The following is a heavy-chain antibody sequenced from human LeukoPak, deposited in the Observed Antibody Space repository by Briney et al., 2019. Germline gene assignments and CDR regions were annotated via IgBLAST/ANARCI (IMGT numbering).Heavy chain of an antibody. CDR2: IYTSGST. CDR1: GGSISSGSYY. D-gene: IGHD2-15*01. V-gene: IGHV4-61*02. Sequence: PSQTLFLTCTVSGGSISSGSYYWSWIRQPAGKGLEWIGRIYTSGSTNYNPSLKSRVTISVDTSKNQFSLKLSSVTAADTAVYYCARDRAATRTNWFDPWGQGTLVTVSS. CDR3: ARDRAATRTNWFDP. J-gene: IGHJ5*02.